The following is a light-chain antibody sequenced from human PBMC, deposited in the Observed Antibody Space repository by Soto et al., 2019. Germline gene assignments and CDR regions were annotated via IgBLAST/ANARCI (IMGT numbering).Light chain of an antibody. Sequence: VIWMTQSPSLLSASTGDRVTISCRVSQGISSYLAWYQQKPGKAPELLIYAASRLQSGVPSRFSGSGSGTNFTLTISSLQPEDFATYYCQEANTFPFTFGPGTKVDIK. CDR1: QGISSY. CDR2: AAS. V-gene: IGKV1D-8*03. CDR3: QEANTFPFT. J-gene: IGKJ3*01.